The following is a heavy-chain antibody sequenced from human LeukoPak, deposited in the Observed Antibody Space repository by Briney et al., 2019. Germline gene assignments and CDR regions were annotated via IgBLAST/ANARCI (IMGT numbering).Heavy chain of an antibody. CDR2: ISSAGGYI. Sequence: PGGSLRLSCAASGFTFSSYNMVWVRQAPGKGLEWVSSISSAGGYIYYADSVEGRFTISRDNADNSLYLHMNSLRAEDAAVYYCARVIRSRNGPFSRGYFDYWGQGTLVTVSS. J-gene: IGHJ4*02. CDR3: ARVIRSRNGPFSRGYFDY. D-gene: IGHD2/OR15-2a*01. V-gene: IGHV3-21*01. CDR1: GFTFSSYN.